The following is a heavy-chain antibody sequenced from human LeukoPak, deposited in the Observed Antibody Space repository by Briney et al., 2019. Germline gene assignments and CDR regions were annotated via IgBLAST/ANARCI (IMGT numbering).Heavy chain of an antibody. D-gene: IGHD1-14*01. CDR2: IYHSGST. J-gene: IGHJ5*02. CDR3: ARGSLRIKTGYNWFDP. V-gene: IGHV4-30-2*01. CDR1: GGSISSGGYS. Sequence: PSETLSLTCAVSGGSISSGGYSWSWIRQPPGKGLEWIGYIYHSGSTYYNPSLKSRVTISVDRSKNQFSLKLSSVTAADTAVYYCARGSLRIKTGYNWFDPWGQGTLVTVSS.